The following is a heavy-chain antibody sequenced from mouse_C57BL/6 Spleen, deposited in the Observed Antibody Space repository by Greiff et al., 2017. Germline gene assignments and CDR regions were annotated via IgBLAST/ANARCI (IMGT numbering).Heavy chain of an antibody. J-gene: IGHJ1*03. CDR3: ARWAIGGHFDV. CDR1: GYSFTSYY. D-gene: IGHD1-1*02. Sequence: QVQLQQSGPELVKPGASVKISCKASGYSFTSYYIHWVKQRPGQGLEWIGWIYPGSGNTKYNEKFKGKATLTADTSSSTAYMQLSSLTSEDSAVYYCARWAIGGHFDVWGTGTTVTVSS. CDR2: IYPGSGNT. V-gene: IGHV1-66*01.